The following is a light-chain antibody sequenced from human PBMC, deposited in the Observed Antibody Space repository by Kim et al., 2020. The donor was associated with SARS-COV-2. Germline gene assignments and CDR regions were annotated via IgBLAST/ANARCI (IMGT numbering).Light chain of an antibody. CDR1: QSGTSNS. CDR3: QHYGTSPYT. J-gene: IGKJ2*01. CDR2: DAT. Sequence: LAPGERATLSCRASQSGTSNSLAWDQQKPGQPPRLLIYDATTRATGIPDRFTGSGSGTDFTLTITRLEPEDFALYHCQHYGTSPYTFGQGTKLEI. V-gene: IGKV3-20*01.